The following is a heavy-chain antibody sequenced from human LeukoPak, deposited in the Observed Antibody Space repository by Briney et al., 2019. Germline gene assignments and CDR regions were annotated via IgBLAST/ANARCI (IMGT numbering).Heavy chain of an antibody. CDR3: ATQSRLAAAASDSFDI. D-gene: IGHD6-13*01. CDR2: IYTSGTT. CDR1: GFTVSSNY. J-gene: IGHJ3*02. V-gene: IGHV4-59*10. Sequence: GSLRLSCAASGFTVSSNYMSWVRQAPGKGLEWIARIYTSGTTNYSPSLKSRVTMSIDTSKNQFSLRLTSVTAADTAVYYCATQSRLAAAASDSFDIWGQGTVLTVSS.